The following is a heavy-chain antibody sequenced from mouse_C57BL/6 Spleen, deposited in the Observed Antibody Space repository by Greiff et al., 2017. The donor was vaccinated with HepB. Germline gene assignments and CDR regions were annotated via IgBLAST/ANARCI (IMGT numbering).Heavy chain of an antibody. V-gene: IGHV3-6*01. J-gene: IGHJ3*01. CDR3: ARFITTGGFAY. CDR2: ISYDGSN. D-gene: IGHD1-1*01. CDR1: GYSITSGYY. Sequence: VQLQQSGPGLVKPSQSLSLTCSVTGYSITSGYYWNWIRQFPGNKLEWMGYISYDGSNNYNPSLKNRISITRDTSKNQFFLKLNSVTTEDTATYDCARFITTGGFAYWGQGTLVTVSA.